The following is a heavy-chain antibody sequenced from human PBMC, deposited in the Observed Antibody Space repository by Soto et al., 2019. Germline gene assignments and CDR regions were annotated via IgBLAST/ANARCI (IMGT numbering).Heavy chain of an antibody. J-gene: IGHJ6*02. V-gene: IGHV4-59*08. CDR1: GGSISSYY. CDR3: ARQSGGWYQYYYYYYGMDV. CDR2: IYYSGST. D-gene: IGHD6-19*01. Sequence: SETLSLTCTGSGGSISSYYWSWIRQPPGKGLEWIGYIYYSGSTNYNPSLKSRVTISVDTSKNQFSLKLSSVTAADTAVYYCARQSGGWYQYYYYYYGMDVWGQGTTVTVSS.